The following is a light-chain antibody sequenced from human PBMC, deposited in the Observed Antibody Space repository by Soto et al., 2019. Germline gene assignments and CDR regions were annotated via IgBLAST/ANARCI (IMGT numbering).Light chain of an antibody. CDR1: QSVSNNY. Sequence: EIVLSQSACTLSLSPGERATLSCRASQSVSNNYLAWYQQKPGQAPRLLIYGASNRATGIPDRFSGSGSGTDFTLTISRLEPEDFAVYYCQQYGSSGTFAQRTKVDI. V-gene: IGKV3-20*01. J-gene: IGKJ1*01. CDR3: QQYGSSGT. CDR2: GAS.